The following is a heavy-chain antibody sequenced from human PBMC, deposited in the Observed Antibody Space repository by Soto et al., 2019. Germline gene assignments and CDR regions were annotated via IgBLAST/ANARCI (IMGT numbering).Heavy chain of an antibody. V-gene: IGHV4-34*01. CDR1: GGPFNGYY. Sequence: PSETLSLTCAAYGGPFNGYYWSWIRQPPGKGLEWIGEINHSGSGNYNPSLKSRVTISLDTSKNQFSLKLDSVTAADTAVYYCARVVRGWHPHCDSWGQGTLVTVSS. J-gene: IGHJ4*02. CDR2: INHSGSG. CDR3: ARVVRGWHPHCDS. D-gene: IGHD2-21*01.